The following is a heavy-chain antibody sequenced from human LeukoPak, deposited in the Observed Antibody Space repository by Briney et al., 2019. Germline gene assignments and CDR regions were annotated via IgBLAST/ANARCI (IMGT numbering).Heavy chain of an antibody. CDR3: TTEGYYYDSSGYSHYFDY. J-gene: IGHJ4*02. CDR2: IKSKTDGGTT. V-gene: IGHV3-15*01. CDR1: GFTFSNAW. D-gene: IGHD3-22*01. Sequence: GGSLRLSCAASGFTFSNAWMSWVRQAPGKGLEWVGRIKSKTDGGTTDYAAPVKGRFTISRDDSKNTLYLQMNSLKTEDTAVYYCTTEGYYYDSSGYSHYFDYWGQGTLVTVSS.